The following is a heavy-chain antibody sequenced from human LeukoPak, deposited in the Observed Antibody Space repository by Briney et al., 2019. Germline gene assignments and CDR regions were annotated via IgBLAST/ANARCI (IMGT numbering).Heavy chain of an antibody. CDR2: ISAYNGNT. J-gene: IGHJ6*03. CDR3: ARKLTVTTFRYYYYMDV. D-gene: IGHD4-17*01. Sequence: ASVKVSCKASGYTFTSYGISWVRQAPGQGLEWMGWISAYNGNTNYAQKLQGRVTMTTDTSTSTAYMELRSLRSDDTAVYYCARKLTVTTFRYYYYMDVWGKGTTVTVSS. V-gene: IGHV1-18*01. CDR1: GYTFTSYG.